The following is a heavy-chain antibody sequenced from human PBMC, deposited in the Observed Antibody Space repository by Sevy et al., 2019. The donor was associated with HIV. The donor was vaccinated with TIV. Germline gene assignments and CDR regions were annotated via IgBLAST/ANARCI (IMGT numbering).Heavy chain of an antibody. CDR3: ARGSVVVPAAIWSTFVDY. Sequence: GSLRLSCSTSGFNFSEHFMEWVRQAPGKGLEWVSSISSSSSYIYYADSVKGRFTISRDNAKNSLYLQMNSLRAEDTAVYYCARGSVVVPAAIWSTFVDYWGQGTLVTVSS. CDR2: ISSSSSYI. CDR1: GFNFSEHF. V-gene: IGHV3-21*01. D-gene: IGHD2-2*01. J-gene: IGHJ4*02.